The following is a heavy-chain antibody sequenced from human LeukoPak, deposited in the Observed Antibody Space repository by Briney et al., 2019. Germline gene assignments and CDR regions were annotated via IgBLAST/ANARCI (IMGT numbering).Heavy chain of an antibody. D-gene: IGHD3-10*01. V-gene: IGHV4-39*01. CDR1: GGSISSSSYY. J-gene: IGHJ4*02. CDR2: IYYSGST. Sequence: PSETLSLTCTVSGGSISSSSYYWGWIRQPPGKGLEWIGSIYYSGSTYYNPSLKSRVTISVDTSKNQFSLKLSSVTGADTAVYYCASIYYYGSGSYYPLDYWGQGTLVTVSS. CDR3: ASIYYYGSGSYYPLDY.